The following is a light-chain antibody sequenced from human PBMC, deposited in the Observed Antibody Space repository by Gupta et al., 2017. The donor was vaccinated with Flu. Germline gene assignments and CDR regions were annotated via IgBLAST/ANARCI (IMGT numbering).Light chain of an antibody. V-gene: IGKV3-20*01. J-gene: IGKJ1*01. CDR3: HQEDNSPWT. CDR2: AAS. Sequence: GTLYLSPGERATRSCRARQSVRSTYLAWYQQKPGQAPRLLIYAASSRATGIPDRFSGSGSGTEFTLTISRLEPEDFAVYYCHQEDNSPWTFGQGTEVEV. CDR1: QSVRSTY.